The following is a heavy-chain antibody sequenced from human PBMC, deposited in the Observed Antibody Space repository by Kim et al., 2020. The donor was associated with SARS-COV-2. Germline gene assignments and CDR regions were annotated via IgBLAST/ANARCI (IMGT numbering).Heavy chain of an antibody. D-gene: IGHD3-16*01. V-gene: IGHV4-28*01. CDR2: YSGST. J-gene: IGHJ4*02. CDR3: GDGGNDY. Sequence: YSGSTSYNPSLKSRVTMSLDTSKNQFSLKLSSVTAADTAVYYCGDGGNDYWGQGTLVTVSS.